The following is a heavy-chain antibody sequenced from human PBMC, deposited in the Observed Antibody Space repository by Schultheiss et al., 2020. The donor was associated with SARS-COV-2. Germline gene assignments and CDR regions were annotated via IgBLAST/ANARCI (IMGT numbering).Heavy chain of an antibody. V-gene: IGHV1-2*02. CDR1: GGTFSSYA. Sequence: ASVKVSCKASGGTFSSYAISWVRQAPGQGLEWMGWINPNSAATRSAQKIQGRVTMTRDTSISTAYMELSRLRSDDTAVYYCASAGGLTPWDYGMDVWGQGTTVTVSS. CDR3: ASAGGLTPWDYGMDV. J-gene: IGHJ6*02. D-gene: IGHD1-14*01. CDR2: INPNSAAT.